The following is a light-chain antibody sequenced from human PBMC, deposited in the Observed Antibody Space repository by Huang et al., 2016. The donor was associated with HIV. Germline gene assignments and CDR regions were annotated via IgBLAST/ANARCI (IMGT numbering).Light chain of an antibody. CDR2: RAS. CDR1: QSVDSD. J-gene: IGKJ1*01. CDR3: QQYENWPRT. Sequence: EIVMTPSPATLSVSPGETVTLSCRASQSVDSDLAWYRQTPGQSPSLLIYRASIRAAGIPARFSGSVSGTEFTLTISSLQSEDFAVYYCQQYENWPRTFGQGTKVEIK. V-gene: IGKV3-15*01.